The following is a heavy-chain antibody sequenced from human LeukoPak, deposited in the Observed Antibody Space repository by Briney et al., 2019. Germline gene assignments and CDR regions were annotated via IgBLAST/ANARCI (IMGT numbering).Heavy chain of an antibody. Sequence: GASVKVSCKVSGYTLTELSMHWVRQAPGKGLEWMGGFDPEDGETICAQKFQGRVTMTEDTSTDTAYMELSSLRSEDTAVYYCATTSIAAAGHFDYWGQGTLVTVSS. CDR2: FDPEDGET. CDR1: GYTLTELS. J-gene: IGHJ4*02. V-gene: IGHV1-24*01. CDR3: ATTSIAAAGHFDY. D-gene: IGHD6-13*01.